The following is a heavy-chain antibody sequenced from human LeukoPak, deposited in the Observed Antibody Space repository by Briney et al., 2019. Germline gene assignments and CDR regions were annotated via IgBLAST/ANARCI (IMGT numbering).Heavy chain of an antibody. CDR3: ARSLIIVSSRESYYFGY. V-gene: IGHV3-48*01. J-gene: IGHJ4*02. CDR1: GFTFSSDS. CDR2: ISSSSSTI. D-gene: IGHD2-21*01. Sequence: GGSLRLSCAASGFTFSSDSMNWVRQAPGKGLEWVSYISSSSSTIYYADSVKGRFTISRDNAKNSLYLQMNSLRAEDTAVYYCARSLIIVSSRESYYFGYWGQGTLVTVSS.